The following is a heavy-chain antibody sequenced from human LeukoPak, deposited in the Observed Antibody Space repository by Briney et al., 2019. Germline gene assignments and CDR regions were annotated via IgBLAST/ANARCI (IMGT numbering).Heavy chain of an antibody. CDR2: IRNKANSYTT. CDR3: ARSPESGGNVFDL. V-gene: IGHV3-72*01. D-gene: IGHD3-16*01. J-gene: IGHJ3*01. CDR1: GFTLYDHY. Sequence: PGGSLRLSCAASGFTLYDHYIDWVRQAPGKGLEWVGRIRNKANSYTTEYAASVKGRFTFSRDDLKNSVYLQMNSLKIEDTAVYYCARSPESGGNVFDLWGQGTMVTVSS.